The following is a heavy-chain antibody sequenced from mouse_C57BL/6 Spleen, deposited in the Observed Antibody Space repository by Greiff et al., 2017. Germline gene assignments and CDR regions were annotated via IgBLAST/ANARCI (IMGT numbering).Heavy chain of an antibody. CDR3: ARWELGRGYFEG. J-gene: IGHJ1*03. CDR1: GYTFTSYW. CDR2: INPSNGGT. D-gene: IGHD4-1*01. Sequence: VQLQQPGTELVKPGASVKLSCKASGYTFTSYWMHWVKQRPGQGLEWIGNINPSNGGTNYNEKFKSKATLTVDKSSSTAYLQLSSLTSEDAAVYYCARWELGRGYFEGWGTGTTVTVSS. V-gene: IGHV1-53*01.